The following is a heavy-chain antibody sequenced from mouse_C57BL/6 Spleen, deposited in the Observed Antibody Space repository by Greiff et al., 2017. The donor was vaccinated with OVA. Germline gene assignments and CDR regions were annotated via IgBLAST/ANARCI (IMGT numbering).Heavy chain of an antibody. Sequence: EVQRVESGGDLVKPGGSLKLSCAASGFTFSSYGMSWVRQTPDKRLEWVATISSGGSYTYYPDSVKGRFTISRDNAKNTLYLQMSSLKSEDTAMYYCARTDYNYWYFDVWGTGTTVTVSS. D-gene: IGHD2-4*01. V-gene: IGHV5-6*01. CDR2: ISSGGSYT. J-gene: IGHJ1*03. CDR1: GFTFSSYG. CDR3: ARTDYNYWYFDV.